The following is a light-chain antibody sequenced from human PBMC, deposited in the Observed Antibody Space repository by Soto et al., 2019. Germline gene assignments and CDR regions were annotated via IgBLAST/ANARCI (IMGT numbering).Light chain of an antibody. CDR2: SDY. CDR1: SSDIGTNA. J-gene: IGLJ2*01. Sequence: QSVLTQPPSASGTPGQRVTISCSGSSSDIGTNAVNWYQQLLGTAPKLLIYSDYQRPSGVPDRFSASKSGTSASLAISGLQSEDEADYYCAAWDDSVNCVIFGGGTKVTVL. CDR3: AAWDDSVNCVI. V-gene: IGLV1-44*01.